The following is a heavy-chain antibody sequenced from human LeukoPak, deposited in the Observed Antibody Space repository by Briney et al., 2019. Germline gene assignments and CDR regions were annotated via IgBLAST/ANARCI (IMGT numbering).Heavy chain of an antibody. CDR1: GYTFTGYF. D-gene: IGHD2-8*02. CDR2: INPNSGGT. J-gene: IGHJ6*02. V-gene: IGHV1-2*02. CDR3: AREVLAKNYGMDV. Sequence: ASVKVSCKASGYTFTGYFMHWLRQAPAQGLEWMGWINPNSGGTNYAQKFQGRVTMTRDTSISTAYMELSSLRSDDTAVYYCAREVLAKNYGMDVWGQGTTVTVSS.